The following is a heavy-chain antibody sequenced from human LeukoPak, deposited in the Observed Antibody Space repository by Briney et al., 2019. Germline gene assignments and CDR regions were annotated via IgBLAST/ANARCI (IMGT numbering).Heavy chain of an antibody. CDR2: IIPIFGTA. Sequence: ASVKVSCKASGYTFTSYGVSWVRQAPGQGLEWMGGIIPIFGTANYAQKFQGRVTITADESTSTAYMELSSLRSEDTAVYYCATTAAGWRPYNWFDPWGQGTLVTVSS. CDR3: ATTAAGWRPYNWFDP. J-gene: IGHJ5*02. D-gene: IGHD6-13*01. CDR1: GYTFTSYG. V-gene: IGHV1-69*13.